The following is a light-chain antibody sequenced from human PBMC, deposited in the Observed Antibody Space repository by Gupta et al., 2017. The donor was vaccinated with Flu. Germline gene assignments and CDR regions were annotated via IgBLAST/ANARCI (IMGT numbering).Light chain of an antibody. Sequence: DTVMTQSPDSLVVSLGERATIHCKASQSVLYSCNNKNYLAWYQQKPGQPPKLLIYWASTRESGVPDRFSGRGSGTDFTLTISSLQAEDVAVYYCQQYDSTPKNFGHGTKVDIK. J-gene: IGKJ3*01. CDR1: QSVLYSCNNKNY. CDR2: WAS. V-gene: IGKV4-1*01. CDR3: QQYDSTPKN.